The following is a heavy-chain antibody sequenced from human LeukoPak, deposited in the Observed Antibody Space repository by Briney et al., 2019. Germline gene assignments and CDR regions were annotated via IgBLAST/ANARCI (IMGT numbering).Heavy chain of an antibody. D-gene: IGHD6-13*01. Sequence: PGGSLRLSCAASGFTFSSCSMNWGRQAPGKGLEWVSYISSSSSTIYYADSVKGRFTISRDNAKNSLYLQMNSLRDEDTAVYYCARVSSSRETYAFDIWGQGTMVTVSS. J-gene: IGHJ3*02. CDR3: ARVSSSRETYAFDI. V-gene: IGHV3-48*02. CDR1: GFTFSSCS. CDR2: ISSSSSTI.